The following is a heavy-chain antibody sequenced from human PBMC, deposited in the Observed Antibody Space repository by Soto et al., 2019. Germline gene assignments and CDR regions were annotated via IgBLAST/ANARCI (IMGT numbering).Heavy chain of an antibody. V-gene: IGHV3-9*01. Sequence: GGSLRLSCAASGFTFDDYAMHWVRQAPGKGLEWVSGISWNSGSIGYADSVKGRFTISRDNDKNSLYLQMNSLRAEDTALYYCAKENKRRGGYDLGDAFDIWGQGTMVTVS. CDR1: GFTFDDYA. D-gene: IGHD5-12*01. CDR2: ISWNSGSI. J-gene: IGHJ3*02. CDR3: AKENKRRGGYDLGDAFDI.